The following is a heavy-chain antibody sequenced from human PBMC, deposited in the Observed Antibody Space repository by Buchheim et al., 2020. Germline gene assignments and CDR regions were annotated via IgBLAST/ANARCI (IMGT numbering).Heavy chain of an antibody. CDR3: AKGGGYCSSSSCYRNFDY. J-gene: IGHJ4*02. CDR2: ISGSGGST. D-gene: IGHD2-2*01. CDR1: GFTFSSNA. V-gene: IGHV3-23*04. Sequence: EVQLVESGGGLVQPGGSLRLSCAASGFTFSSNAMSWVRQGPGKGLEWVSTISGSGGSTYYADSVKGRFTLSRDNSKNTLYLQMNSLRAEDTAVYYCAKGGGYCSSSSCYRNFDYWGQGTL.